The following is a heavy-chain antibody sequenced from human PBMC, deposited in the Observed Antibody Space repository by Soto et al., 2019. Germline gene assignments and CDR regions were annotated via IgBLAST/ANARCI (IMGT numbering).Heavy chain of an antibody. CDR1: GDTFSSYA. Sequence: SVQVSCKASGDTFSSYAISWVRQAPGQGLEWMGGIIPIFGTANYAQKFQGRVTITADDSTSTAYMELSSLRSEDTAVYYCARDQGGAARPGSDAFDIWGQGTMVTVSS. CDR3: ARDQGGAARPGSDAFDI. J-gene: IGHJ3*02. D-gene: IGHD6-6*01. V-gene: IGHV1-69*13. CDR2: IIPIFGTA.